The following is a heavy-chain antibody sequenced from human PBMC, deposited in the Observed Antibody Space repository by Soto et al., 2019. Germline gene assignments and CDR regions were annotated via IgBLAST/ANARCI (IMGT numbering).Heavy chain of an antibody. V-gene: IGHV1-18*01. CDR2: ISGYNGNT. CDR3: ARADSNYAGRFSYYYMDV. Sequence: ASVKVSCKASGYTFTSYGISWVRQAPGQGLEWMGWISGYNGNTNYPQKFQGKVTMSTDTSTSTAYMELRSLRSDDTAVYYCARADSNYAGRFSYYYMDVWGNGTLVTV. CDR1: GYTFTSYG. J-gene: IGHJ6*03. D-gene: IGHD4-4*01.